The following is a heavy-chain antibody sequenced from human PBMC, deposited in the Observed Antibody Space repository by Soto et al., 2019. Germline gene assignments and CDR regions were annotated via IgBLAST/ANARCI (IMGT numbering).Heavy chain of an antibody. CDR1: GGTFSSYT. D-gene: IGHD2-15*01. Sequence: QVQLVQSGAEVKKPGSSVKVSCKASGGTFSSYTISWVRQAPGQGLEWMGRIIPILGIAKSAQKFQGRVTHNEDKSRRKAYMERSSMRTEETAVNYCGSGVAGKRDMPTPHPFDYWGQGTLVTVSS. CDR3: GSGVAGKRDMPTPHPFDY. V-gene: IGHV1-69*02. CDR2: IIPILGIA. J-gene: IGHJ4*02.